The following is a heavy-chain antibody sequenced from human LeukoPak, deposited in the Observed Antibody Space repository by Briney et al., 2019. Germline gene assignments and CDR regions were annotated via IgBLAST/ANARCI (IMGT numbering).Heavy chain of an antibody. CDR3: ARLGLTYSSSWYVHATWSDP. D-gene: IGHD6-13*01. J-gene: IGHJ5*02. V-gene: IGHV1-18*01. CDR2: ISAYNGNT. CDR1: GYTFTSYG. Sequence: ASVKVSCKASGYTFTSYGISWVQQAPGQGLEWMGWISAYNGNTNYAQKLQGRVTMTTDTSTSTAYMELRSLRSDDTAVYYCARLGLTYSSSWYVHATWSDPWGQGTLVTVSS.